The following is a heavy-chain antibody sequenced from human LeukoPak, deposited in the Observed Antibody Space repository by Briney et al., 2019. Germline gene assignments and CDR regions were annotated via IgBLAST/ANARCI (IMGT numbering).Heavy chain of an antibody. CDR2: LNPSDGAT. Sequence: ASVKVSCKASGYTFTMYYIHWVRQAPGQGLEWMGMLNPSDGATTYAQRFQGRVTMTRDMSTTTVYVDLRSLRSEDTAVYFCAREQRGELSGSLGGLFASYNTYYYMDVWGRGTTVTVSS. D-gene: IGHD1-26*01. CDR1: GYTFTMYY. CDR3: AREQRGELSGSLGGLFASYNTYYYMDV. V-gene: IGHV1-46*01. J-gene: IGHJ6*03.